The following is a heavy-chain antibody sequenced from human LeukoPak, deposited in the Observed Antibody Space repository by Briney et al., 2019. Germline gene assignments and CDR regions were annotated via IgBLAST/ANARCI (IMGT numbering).Heavy chain of an antibody. CDR3: ARAGWAAAGGNWFDP. D-gene: IGHD6-13*01. J-gene: IGHJ5*02. CDR2: ISAYNGNT. V-gene: IGHV1-18*01. CDR1: GYTFTSYG. Sequence: ASVKVSCKASGYTFTSYGISWVRQAPGQGLEWLGWISAYNGNTNYAQKLQGRVTMTTDTSTSTAYMELRSLRSDDTAVYYCARAGWAAAGGNWFDPWGQGTLVTVSS.